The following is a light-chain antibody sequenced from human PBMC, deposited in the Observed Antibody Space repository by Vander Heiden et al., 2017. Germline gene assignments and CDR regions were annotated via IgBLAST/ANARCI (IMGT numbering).Light chain of an antibody. V-gene: IGKV2-28*01. CDR3: MQARQTPPWT. CDR1: QSLLHSSGYSY. CDR2: LGA. J-gene: IGKJ1*01. Sequence: DIVMTQSALSLPVTPREPASISCRSSQSLLHSSGYSYLDWYLQKPGQSPQLLIYLGANRASGVPDRCSGSGSGTAFTLKISSVEPEDVGVYYCMQARQTPPWTFGQGTKVEIK.